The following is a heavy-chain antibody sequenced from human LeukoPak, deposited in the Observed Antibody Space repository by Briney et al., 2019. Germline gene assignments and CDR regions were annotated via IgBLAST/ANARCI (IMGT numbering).Heavy chain of an antibody. V-gene: IGHV3-9*01. CDR1: GLTFYDYA. CDR3: AAGAGITRY. D-gene: IGHD3-10*01. Sequence: GGSLRLSCAASGLTFYDYAMHWVRQAPGKGLEWVSGITWNSGSIAYADSVKGRFTISRDNAKNSLYLQVNSLRSEDTALYYCAAGAGITRYWGQGTTVTVSS. J-gene: IGHJ6*02. CDR2: ITWNSGSI.